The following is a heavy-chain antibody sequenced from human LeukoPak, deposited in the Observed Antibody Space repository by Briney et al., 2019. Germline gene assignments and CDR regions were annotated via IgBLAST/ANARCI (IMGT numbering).Heavy chain of an antibody. Sequence: GGSLRLSCAASGFTFSSYGMHWVRQAPGKGLEWVAVISYDGSNKYYADSVKGRFTISRDNSKNTLYLQMNSLRTEDTEVYECSKDSGGSGGFPFDSWGQGTLVTVSS. V-gene: IGHV3-30*18. CDR2: ISYDGSNK. CDR3: SKDSGGSGGFPFDS. D-gene: IGHD2-15*01. J-gene: IGHJ4*02. CDR1: GFTFSSYG.